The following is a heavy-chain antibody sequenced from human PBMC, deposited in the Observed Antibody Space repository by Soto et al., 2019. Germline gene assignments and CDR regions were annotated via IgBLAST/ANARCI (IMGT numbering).Heavy chain of an antibody. CDR2: VSFDGKVT. Sequence: GGSLRLSCTGSGFTFNSLSLHWVRQGPDKGLEWVAVVSFDGKVTYYADSVKGRFTVSRDISRNTQYLQMSSLRADDTAVYYCVKGEFYYDSSAYYPFDSWGQGTLVTVSS. V-gene: IGHV3-30*14. D-gene: IGHD3-22*01. CDR3: VKGEFYYDSSAYYPFDS. CDR1: GFTFNSLS. J-gene: IGHJ4*02.